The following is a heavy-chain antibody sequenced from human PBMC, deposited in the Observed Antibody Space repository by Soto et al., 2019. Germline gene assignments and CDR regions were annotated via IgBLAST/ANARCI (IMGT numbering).Heavy chain of an antibody. Sequence: GGSLRLSCAASGFTFSSYWMSWVHQAPGKGLEWVANIKQDGSEKYYVDSVKGRFTISRDNAKNSLYLQMNSLRAEDTAVYYCAREGGSSGWYQVGWFDPWGQGTLVTVSS. D-gene: IGHD6-19*01. V-gene: IGHV3-7*01. CDR2: IKQDGSEK. CDR3: AREGGSSGWYQVGWFDP. CDR1: GFTFSSYW. J-gene: IGHJ5*02.